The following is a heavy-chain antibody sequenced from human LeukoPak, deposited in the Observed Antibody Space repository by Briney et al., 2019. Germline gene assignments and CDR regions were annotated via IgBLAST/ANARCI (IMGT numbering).Heavy chain of an antibody. CDR3: AKGVYECGEVGYFDF. V-gene: IGHV3-23*01. CDR2: IIGSVPST. Sequence: GGSLRLSCAASGFTFGNYAMGWVRQTPGKGLEWVSHIIGSVPSTFYAESVKGRFTISRDNSKNTLYLQMNSLRADDTAVYYCAKGVYECGEVGYFDFWGQGVLVTVSS. CDR1: GFTFGNYA. J-gene: IGHJ4*02. D-gene: IGHD2/OR15-2a*01.